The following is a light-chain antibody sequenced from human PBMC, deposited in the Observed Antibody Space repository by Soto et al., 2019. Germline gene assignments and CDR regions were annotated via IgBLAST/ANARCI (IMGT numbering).Light chain of an antibody. CDR3: LRYSSPPVP. CDR2: LAS. V-gene: IGKV4-1*01. CDR1: QSVFSNYNNKNP. J-gene: IGKJ1*01. Sequence: DIVMTQSPDSLYVSLGERATINCQSSQSVFSNYNNKNPLAWFPQKPGHPPRMLIYLASTRESGVPDRFSCSGSGTDFTLIVSTLQAVDVATNYCLRYSSPPVPVGQWVKVYI.